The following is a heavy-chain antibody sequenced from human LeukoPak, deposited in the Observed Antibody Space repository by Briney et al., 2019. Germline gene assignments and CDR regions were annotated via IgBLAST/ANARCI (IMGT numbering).Heavy chain of an antibody. CDR1: GYSFINYW. CDR2: IYLGDTVT. Sequence: GESLQISCKGSGYSFINYWIGWVRQLPGKGLEWMGIIYLGDTVTIYSPSFQGQVTISDDKSIGTAYLQWSSLKASDTAIYYCARGGPAYALDYWGQGTLVTVSS. V-gene: IGHV5-51*01. CDR3: ARGGPAYALDY. J-gene: IGHJ4*02. D-gene: IGHD2-2*01.